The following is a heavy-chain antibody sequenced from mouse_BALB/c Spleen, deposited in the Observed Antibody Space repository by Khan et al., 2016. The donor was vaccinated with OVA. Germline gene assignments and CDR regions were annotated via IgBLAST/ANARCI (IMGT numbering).Heavy chain of an antibody. CDR1: GYTFTSYS. D-gene: IGHD1-1*01. CDR3: ARDFHYYGSRGALDY. Sequence: QVRLQQSGAELARPGASVKMSCKASGYTFTSYSMHWIKQRPGQGLEWIGYISPSNAYTNYNQKFKDKATLTADKSSSTAYMQLSSLTSEDSAVYYGARDFHYYGSRGALDYWGQGTSVTVSS. J-gene: IGHJ4*01. V-gene: IGHV1-4*01. CDR2: ISPSNAYT.